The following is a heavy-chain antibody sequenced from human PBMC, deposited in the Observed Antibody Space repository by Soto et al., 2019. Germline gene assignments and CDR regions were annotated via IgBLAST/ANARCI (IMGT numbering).Heavy chain of an antibody. CDR3: ARRKLLHNAANDWFDA. V-gene: IGHV4-34*01. CDR2: FNHSGST. D-gene: IGHD2-15*01. Sequence: SETLSLSCAAYGGSFSDYSLTWIRQPPGKGLEWIGEFNHSGSTNYTPSLKSRVTISVDTSKDQLSLRMNSVTAADTAVYYCARRKLLHNAANDWFDAWGQGTLVTVSS. J-gene: IGHJ5*02. CDR1: GGSFSDYS.